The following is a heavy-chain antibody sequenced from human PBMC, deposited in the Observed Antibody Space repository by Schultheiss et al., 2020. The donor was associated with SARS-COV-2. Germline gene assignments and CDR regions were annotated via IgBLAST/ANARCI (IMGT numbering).Heavy chain of an antibody. Sequence: GGSLRLSCAASGFTFDDYAMHWVRQAPGKGLEWVSAISGSGGSTYYADSVKGRFTISRDNSKNTLYLQMNSLRAEDTAVYYCAKDPLRRSTGTEWGQGTLVTVSS. V-gene: IGHV3-23*01. CDR1: GFTFDDYA. CDR3: AKDPLRRSTGTE. CDR2: ISGSGGST. D-gene: IGHD1-14*01. J-gene: IGHJ4*02.